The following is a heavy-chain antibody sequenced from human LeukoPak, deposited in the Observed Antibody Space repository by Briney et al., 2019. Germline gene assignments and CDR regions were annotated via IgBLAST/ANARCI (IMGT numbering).Heavy chain of an antibody. J-gene: IGHJ3*01. CDR2: VNPKTGET. CDR1: GYTFTDFY. Sequence: GASVKVSCKASGYTFTDFYMHWVRQAPGQGLEWLGWVNPKTGETRYGQNFQGRVTMTRDTSITTAYMELSSLRSDDTAVYYCGREGGDYTYNVRGQGTMVTVS. CDR3: GREGGDYTYNV. V-gene: IGHV1-2*02. D-gene: IGHD3-16*01.